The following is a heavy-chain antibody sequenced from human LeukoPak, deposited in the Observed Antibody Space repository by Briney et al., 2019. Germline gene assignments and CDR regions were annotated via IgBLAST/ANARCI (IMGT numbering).Heavy chain of an antibody. CDR3: AREESSWYIYYYYGMDV. Sequence: GASVKVSCKASGYTFTSYGISWVRQAPGQGLEWMGWISAYNGNTNYAQKLQGRVTMTTDTSTSTAYMELRSLRSDDTAVYYCAREESSWYIYYYYGMDVWGQGTTVTVSS. D-gene: IGHD6-13*01. CDR2: ISAYNGNT. V-gene: IGHV1-18*01. J-gene: IGHJ6*02. CDR1: GYTFTSYG.